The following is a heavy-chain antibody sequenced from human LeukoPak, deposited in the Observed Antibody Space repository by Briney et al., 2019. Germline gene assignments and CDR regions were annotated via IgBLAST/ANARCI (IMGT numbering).Heavy chain of an antibody. CDR1: GFTFRSYW. CDR2: IYYSEST. V-gene: IGHV4-39*01. Sequence: PGGSLRLSCAASGFTFRSYWMSWVRQPPGKGLEWIGSIYYSESTYYNPSLKSRVTISVDTSKNQFSLKLSSVTAADTAVYYCARESDIVVVPADKGWFDPWGQGTLVTVSS. D-gene: IGHD2-2*01. CDR3: ARESDIVVVPADKGWFDP. J-gene: IGHJ5*02.